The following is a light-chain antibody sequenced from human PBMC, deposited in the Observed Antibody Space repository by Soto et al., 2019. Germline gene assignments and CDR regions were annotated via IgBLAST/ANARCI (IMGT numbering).Light chain of an antibody. CDR1: QPIDKY. CDR2: AAS. V-gene: IGKV1-39*01. CDR3: QQSYSIPGA. J-gene: IGKJ1*01. Sequence: DIQMTQSPSSLSASVGDRVTITCRASQPIDKYVNWYQQKPGKAPKLLMYAASRLQSGVPPRFSGSGSGTDFTLTISSLQPEDFAIYYCQQSYSIPGAFGQGTKVEIK.